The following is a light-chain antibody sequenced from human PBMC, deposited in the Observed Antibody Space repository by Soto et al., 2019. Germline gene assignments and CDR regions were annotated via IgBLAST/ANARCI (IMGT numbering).Light chain of an antibody. CDR1: PSVSNS. Sequence: ESVLTQSPATLSLSHEERATLSCRASPSVSNSLAWYQHKPGQAPRLLIYDASNRATGVPTRFSGSGSGTDFTLTISSLEPEDFAVYYCQHRANWPLTFGGGTKVDIK. CDR3: QHRANWPLT. CDR2: DAS. J-gene: IGKJ4*01. V-gene: IGKV3-11*01.